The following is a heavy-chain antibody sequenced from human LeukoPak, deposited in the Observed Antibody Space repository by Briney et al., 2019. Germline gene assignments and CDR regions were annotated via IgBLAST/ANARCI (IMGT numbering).Heavy chain of an antibody. CDR3: STWTDLYDY. V-gene: IGHV3-15*01. Sequence: GGSLRLSCVASGFTFTDAWMTWVRQAPGKGLEWVGRIRSKTDGGTTDYAAAVKGRFIISRDDSRNTFYLQMNSLTTEDTAVYYCSTWTDLYDYWGQGTLVTVS. D-gene: IGHD3/OR15-3a*01. J-gene: IGHJ4*02. CDR2: IRSKTDGGTT. CDR1: GFTFTDAW.